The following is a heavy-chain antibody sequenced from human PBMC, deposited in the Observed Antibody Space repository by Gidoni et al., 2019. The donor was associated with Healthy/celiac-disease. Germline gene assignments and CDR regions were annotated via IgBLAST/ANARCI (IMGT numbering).Heavy chain of an antibody. J-gene: IGHJ5*02. D-gene: IGHD6-13*01. CDR2: IIPILGIA. CDR1: GGTFSSYT. V-gene: IGHV1-69*02. CDR3: ARVGYSSSWYAHNWFDP. Sequence: QVQLVQSGAEVKKPGSSVKVSCKASGGTFSSYTLSWVRQAPGQGLEWMGRIIPILGIANYAQKFQGRVTITADKSTSTAYMELSSLRSEDTAVYYCARVGYSSSWYAHNWFDPWGQGTLVTVSS.